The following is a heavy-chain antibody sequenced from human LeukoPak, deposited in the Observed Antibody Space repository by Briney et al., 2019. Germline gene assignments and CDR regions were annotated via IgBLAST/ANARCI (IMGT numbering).Heavy chain of an antibody. CDR2: INQDGGDT. CDR1: GFNFGSYW. CDR3: ARISRSRRSLDY. V-gene: IGHV3-7*01. D-gene: IGHD1-26*01. Sequence: GALRLSCAVSGFNFGSYWMSWVRQAPGKGLEWVADINQDGGDTYYVASVKGRFTISRDNAKKSLNLQLNSLRAEDTAVYYCARISRSRRSLDYWGQGTLVTVS. J-gene: IGHJ4*02.